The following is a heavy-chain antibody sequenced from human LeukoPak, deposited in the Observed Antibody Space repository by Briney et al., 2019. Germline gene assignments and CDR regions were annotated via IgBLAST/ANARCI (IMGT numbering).Heavy chain of an antibody. CDR2: FDPEDGET. Sequence: ASVKVSCKVSGYTLTELSMHWVRQAPGKGREWMGGFDPEDGETIYEQKFQGRVTMTEDTSTDTAYMELSSLRSEDTAVYYCATDPPSSGYYTGFDYWGQGTLVTVSS. CDR1: GYTLTELS. V-gene: IGHV1-24*01. D-gene: IGHD3-22*01. J-gene: IGHJ4*02. CDR3: ATDPPSSGYYTGFDY.